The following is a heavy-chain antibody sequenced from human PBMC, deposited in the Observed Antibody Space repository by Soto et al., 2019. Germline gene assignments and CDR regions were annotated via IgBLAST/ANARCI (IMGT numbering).Heavy chain of an antibody. CDR2: IISILGVA. J-gene: IGHJ6*03. D-gene: IGHD4-17*01. Sequence: QVQLVQSGAEVKKPGSSVKVSCKASGDTFSNHTISWVRQAPGQGLEWMGRIISILGVANYAQKFQGRVTINEDKYTSTVDMELSSLRSADTAVYYCARGAEMGTVTKGYDYYMDAWGKATTVTGSS. V-gene: IGHV1-69*04. CDR3: ARGAEMGTVTKGYDYYMDA. CDR1: GDTFSNHT.